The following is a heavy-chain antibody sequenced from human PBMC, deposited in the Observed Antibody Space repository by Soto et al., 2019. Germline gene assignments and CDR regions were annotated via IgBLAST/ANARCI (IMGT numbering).Heavy chain of an antibody. D-gene: IGHD3-9*01. CDR1: GFIFKSNA. CDR2: ISGSGGST. J-gene: IGHJ6*02. CDR3: AKMDYDILTGYLTYGMGV. Sequence: GSLRLSCAASGFIFKSNAMTWVRQAPGKGLEWVSAISGSGGSTYYANSVMGRFIISRDNSEDTLYLQMNSLRAEDTAVYSCAKMDYDILTGYLTYGMGVWRLGTTVTVSS. V-gene: IGHV3-23*01.